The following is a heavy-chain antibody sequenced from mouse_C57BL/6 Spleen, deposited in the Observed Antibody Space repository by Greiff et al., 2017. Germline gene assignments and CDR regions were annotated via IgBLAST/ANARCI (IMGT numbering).Heavy chain of an antibody. V-gene: IGHV7-3*01. CDR2: IRNKANGYTT. Sequence: EVKVVESGGGLVQPGGSLSLSCAASGFTFTDYYMSWVRQPPGKALEWLGFIRNKANGYTTEYSASVKGRFTISRDNSQSILYLQMNALRAEDSATYYCARLNYYGSSPFDYWGQGTTLTVSS. J-gene: IGHJ2*01. D-gene: IGHD1-1*01. CDR3: ARLNYYGSSPFDY. CDR1: GFTFTDYY.